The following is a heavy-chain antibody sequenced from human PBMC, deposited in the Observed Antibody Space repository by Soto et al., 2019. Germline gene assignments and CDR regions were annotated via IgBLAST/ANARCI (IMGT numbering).Heavy chain of an antibody. CDR2: MSAYNGNT. D-gene: IGHD3-3*01. J-gene: IGHJ4*02. CDR1: GYTFTSYG. V-gene: IGHV1-18*01. Sequence: QVQLVQSGAEVKKPGASVKVSCKASGYTFTSYGISWVRQAPGQGLEWMGWMSAYNGNTNYAQKLQGRVTMTTDTSTSTAYMELRSLRSDDTAVYYCAREGASPGEVTVRAFDYWGQGTLVTVSS. CDR3: AREGASPGEVTVRAFDY.